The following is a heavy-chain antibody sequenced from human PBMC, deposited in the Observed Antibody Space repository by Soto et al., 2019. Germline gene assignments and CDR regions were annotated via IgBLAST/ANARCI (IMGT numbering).Heavy chain of an antibody. V-gene: IGHV3-11*01. Sequence: GGSLRLSCGASGFTFSNYYMSWIRQAPGKGLEWVSYIRSTGRTIYYADSVKGRFTVSRDNAQNSLSLKLNSLRVEETAVYYCARSYSSGWEFDYWGQGTQVTVSS. CDR3: ARSYSSGWEFDY. D-gene: IGHD6-19*01. CDR1: GFTFSNYY. J-gene: IGHJ4*02. CDR2: IRSTGRTI.